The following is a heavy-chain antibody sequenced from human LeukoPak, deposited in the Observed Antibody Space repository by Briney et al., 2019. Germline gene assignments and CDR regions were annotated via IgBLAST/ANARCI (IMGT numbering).Heavy chain of an antibody. J-gene: IGHJ6*03. V-gene: IGHV4-59*11. D-gene: IGHD2-8*01. CDR2: IYYSGST. CDR3: ARDIRNGVCYKAPCPDSYYYYMDV. CDR1: GGSISSHY. Sequence: PSETLSLTCTVSGGSISSHYWSWIRQPPGKGLEWIGYIYYSGSTNYNPSLKSRVTISVDTSKNQFSLKLSSVTAADTAVYYCARDIRNGVCYKAPCPDSYYYYMDVWGKGTTVTVSS.